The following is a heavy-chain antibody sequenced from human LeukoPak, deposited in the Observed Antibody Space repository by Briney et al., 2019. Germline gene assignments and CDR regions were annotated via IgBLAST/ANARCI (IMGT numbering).Heavy chain of an antibody. Sequence: ASVKVSCKASGYTFTGYYMHWVRQAPGQGLEWMGWINPNSGGTNYAQKFQGRVTMTRDTSISTAYMELSRLRSDDTAVYYCARDTRYRSYQLPNYWGQGTLVTVSS. CDR1: GYTFTGYY. D-gene: IGHD2-2*01. J-gene: IGHJ4*02. CDR2: INPNSGGT. V-gene: IGHV1-2*02. CDR3: ARDTRYRSYQLPNY.